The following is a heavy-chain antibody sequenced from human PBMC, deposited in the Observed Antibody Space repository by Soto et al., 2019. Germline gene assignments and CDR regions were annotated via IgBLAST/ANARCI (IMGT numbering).Heavy chain of an antibody. D-gene: IGHD3-9*01. CDR3: AIRSPSDILTDWGHYFDY. CDR2: IIPIFGTA. CDR1: GGTFSSYA. V-gene: IGHV1-69*13. Sequence: SVKVSCKASGGTFSSYAISWVRQAPGQGLEWMGGIIPIFGTANYAQKFQGRVTITADESTSTAYMELSRLRSEDTAVYYCAIRSPSDILTDWGHYFDYGGQGTLVTVSS. J-gene: IGHJ4*02.